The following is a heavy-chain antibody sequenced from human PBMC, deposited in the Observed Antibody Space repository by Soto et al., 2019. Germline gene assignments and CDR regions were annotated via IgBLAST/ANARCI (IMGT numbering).Heavy chain of an antibody. V-gene: IGHV1-69*13. Sequence: SVKVSCKASGGTFSSYAISWVRQAPGQGLEWMGGIIPIFGTANYAQKFQGRVTITADESTSTAYMELSSLRSEDTAVYYCAREDIVVVPAATPVRYYYYGMDVWGQGTTVTVSS. CDR2: IIPIFGTA. J-gene: IGHJ6*02. D-gene: IGHD2-2*02. CDR1: GGTFSSYA. CDR3: AREDIVVVPAATPVRYYYYGMDV.